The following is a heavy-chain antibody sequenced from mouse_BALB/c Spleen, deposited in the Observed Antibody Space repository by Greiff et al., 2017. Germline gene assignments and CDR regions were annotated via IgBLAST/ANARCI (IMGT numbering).Heavy chain of an antibody. J-gene: IGHJ4*01. D-gene: IGHD2-1*01. V-gene: IGHV5-15*02. CDR3: AREGNLYAMDY. CDR2: ISNLAYSI. Sequence: EVQLVESGGGLVQPGGSRKLSCAASGFTFSDYGMAWVRQAPGKGPEWVAFISNLAYSIYYADTVTGRFTISRENAKNTLYLEMSSLRSEDTAMYYCAREGNLYAMDYWGQGTSVTVSS. CDR1: GFTFSDYG.